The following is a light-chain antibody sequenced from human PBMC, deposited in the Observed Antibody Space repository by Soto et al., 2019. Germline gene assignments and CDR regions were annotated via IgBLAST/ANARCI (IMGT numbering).Light chain of an antibody. V-gene: IGKV3-11*01. CDR2: DAS. CDR1: QSVIRY. Sequence: DIVLTQSPATLSLSPGERATLSCRASQSVIRYLAWYQQKPGQAPRLLIYDASNRATGIPARFSGSGSGTDFTLPISSLEPQDFAVYYCQQRYNWPPITFGQGTRLESK. CDR3: QQRYNWPPIT. J-gene: IGKJ5*01.